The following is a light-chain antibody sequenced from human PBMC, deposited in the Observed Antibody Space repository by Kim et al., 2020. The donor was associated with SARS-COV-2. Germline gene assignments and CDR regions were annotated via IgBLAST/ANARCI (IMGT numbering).Light chain of an antibody. Sequence: ALGQTVRNTCQGDSLGSYYATWDTQKPGQAPIVVIYGKNNRPSGIPDRFSGSSSGNTASLTITGTQAGDEADYYCNSRDSNDNVVFGGGTQLTVL. CDR1: SLGSYY. CDR3: NSRDSNDNVV. V-gene: IGLV3-19*01. CDR2: GKN. J-gene: IGLJ2*01.